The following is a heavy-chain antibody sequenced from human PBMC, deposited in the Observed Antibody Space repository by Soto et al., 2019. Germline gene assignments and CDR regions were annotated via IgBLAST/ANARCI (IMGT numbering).Heavy chain of an antibody. V-gene: IGHV3-21*01. D-gene: IGHD3-10*01. CDR1: GFTFSSYS. CDR2: ITSSNTYI. J-gene: IGHJ4*02. Sequence: GGSLRLSCAASGFTFSSYSMSWVRQAPGEGLEWVSSITSSNTYIDYGDSVKGRFAISRDNAKNSLYLQMNSLRAEDTAVYFCARGTNYYSSGNGVDNWGQGTLVTVSS. CDR3: ARGTNYYSSGNGVDN.